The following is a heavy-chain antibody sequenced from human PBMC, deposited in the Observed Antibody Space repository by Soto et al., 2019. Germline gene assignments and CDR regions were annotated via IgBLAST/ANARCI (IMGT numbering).Heavy chain of an antibody. Sequence: HPGGSLRLSCAASGFTFSSYAMSWVRQAPGKGLEWVSAISGSGGSTYYADSVKGRFTISRDNSKNTLYLQMNSLRAEDTAVYYCAKDYDFWSGYSKLAPSYIDYWGQGTLVTVSS. V-gene: IGHV3-23*01. CDR1: GFTFSSYA. CDR3: AKDYDFWSGYSKLAPSYIDY. J-gene: IGHJ4*02. D-gene: IGHD3-3*01. CDR2: ISGSGGST.